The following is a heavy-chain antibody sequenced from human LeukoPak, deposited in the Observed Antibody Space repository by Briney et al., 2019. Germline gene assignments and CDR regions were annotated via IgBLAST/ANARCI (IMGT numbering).Heavy chain of an antibody. CDR3: ARDVHGDYGSGWFDP. D-gene: IGHD4-17*01. CDR2: IMPLFGTA. Sequence: SVKVSCKASGGTFNNSAISWARQAPGQGLEWLGGIMPLFGTAGYAQKFQGRVTITKDESTRTVYLELTSLTSDDTAVYYCARDVHGDYGSGWFDPWGQGTLVSVSS. CDR1: GGTFNNSA. J-gene: IGHJ5*02. V-gene: IGHV1-69*05.